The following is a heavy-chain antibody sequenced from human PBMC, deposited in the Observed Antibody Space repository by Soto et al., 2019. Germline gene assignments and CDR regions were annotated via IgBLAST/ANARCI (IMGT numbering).Heavy chain of an antibody. Sequence: GGSLRLSCAASGFTFSSYAMSWVRQAPGKGLEWVSAISGSGGSTYYADSVKGRFTISRDNSKNTLYLQMNSLRAEDAAVYYCAKDRLTYYDILTGYTAPIDIRGQGTMVTVSS. J-gene: IGHJ3*02. V-gene: IGHV3-23*01. D-gene: IGHD3-9*01. CDR2: ISGSGGST. CDR1: GFTFSSYA. CDR3: AKDRLTYYDILTGYTAPIDI.